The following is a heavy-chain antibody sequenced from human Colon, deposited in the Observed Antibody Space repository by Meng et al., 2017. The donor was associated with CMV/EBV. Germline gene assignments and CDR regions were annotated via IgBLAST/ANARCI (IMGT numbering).Heavy chain of an antibody. V-gene: IGHV5-51*01. D-gene: IGHD1/OR15-1a*01. CDR1: GFPLSIYW. CDR3: ARVEQQPYYFDH. J-gene: IGHJ4*02. Sequence: SCKVSGFPLSIYWIAWVRQKPGKGLKWMGMIYGGDSDTRYSPSFQGQVTFSADESAATASLHWSSLQASDTALYFCARVEQQPYYFDHWGQGTLVTVSS. CDR2: IYGGDSDT.